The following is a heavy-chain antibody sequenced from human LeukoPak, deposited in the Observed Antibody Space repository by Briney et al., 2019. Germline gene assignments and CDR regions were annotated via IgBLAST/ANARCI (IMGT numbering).Heavy chain of an antibody. CDR1: SGSIRSDSYY. Sequence: SETLSLTCIVSSGSIRSDSYYWSWIRQPAGKGLEWIGRIYSGGSTNYNPSLKSRVVISVDTSKNQFSLELSSVTAADTAVYYCAREGIVVIPAGYSYQIDSWGQGTLVTVSS. D-gene: IGHD2-2*01. CDR3: AREGIVVIPAGYSYQIDS. CDR2: IYSGGST. V-gene: IGHV4-61*02. J-gene: IGHJ4*02.